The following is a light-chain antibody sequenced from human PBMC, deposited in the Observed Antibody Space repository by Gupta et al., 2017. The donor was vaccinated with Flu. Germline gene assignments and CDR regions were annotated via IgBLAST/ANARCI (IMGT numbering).Light chain of an antibody. Sequence: SYVLPQPPSVSVAPGQTARITCGGDNIGSKSVHWYQQRPGQAPVVVVSDDSDRPSGIPDRFSGSNSGNTATLTISRVEAGDEADYYCQVWHSTNDHYVFGSGTKVTVL. CDR1: NIGSKS. V-gene: IGLV3-21*02. CDR2: DDS. J-gene: IGLJ1*01. CDR3: QVWHSTNDHYV.